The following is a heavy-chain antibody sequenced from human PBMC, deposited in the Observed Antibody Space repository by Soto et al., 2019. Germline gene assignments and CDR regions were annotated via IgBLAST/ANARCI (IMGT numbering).Heavy chain of an antibody. J-gene: IGHJ4*02. CDR3: ARSWVLLWFGESDPPPYFDY. V-gene: IGHV5-51*01. Sequence: PGESLKISCKGSGYSFTSYWIGWVRQMPGKGLEWMGIIYPGDSDTRYSPSFQGQVTISADKSISTAYLQWSSLKASDTAMYYCARSWVLLWFGESDPPPYFDYWGQGTLVTVSS. CDR1: GYSFTSYW. CDR2: IYPGDSDT. D-gene: IGHD3-10*01.